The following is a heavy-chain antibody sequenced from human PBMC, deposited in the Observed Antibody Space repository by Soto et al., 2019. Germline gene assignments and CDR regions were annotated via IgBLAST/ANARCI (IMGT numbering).Heavy chain of an antibody. D-gene: IGHD4-4*01. Sequence: GSLRLSCAASGFTFSSYSMNWVRQAPGKGLEWVSYISSSSSTIYYADSVKGRFTISRDNAKNSLYLQMNSLRAEDTAVYYCARPVRSTVTASTNYYMDVWGKGTTVTVSS. CDR2: ISSSSSTI. J-gene: IGHJ6*03. CDR1: GFTFSSYS. V-gene: IGHV3-48*01. CDR3: ARPVRSTVTASTNYYMDV.